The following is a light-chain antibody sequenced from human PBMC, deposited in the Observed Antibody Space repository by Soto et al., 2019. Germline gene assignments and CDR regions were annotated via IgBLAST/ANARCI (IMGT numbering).Light chain of an antibody. V-gene: IGKV3-20*01. J-gene: IGKJ4*01. Sequence: EIVLTQSPGTLSLSPGERATLSCRASQSVSSSYFAWYQQKPGQAPRLLIHGASSRATGIPDRFSGSGSGTDFTLAISRLEPEDFAVYYCQQYGSSPLTFGGGTKVDIK. CDR2: GAS. CDR3: QQYGSSPLT. CDR1: QSVSSSY.